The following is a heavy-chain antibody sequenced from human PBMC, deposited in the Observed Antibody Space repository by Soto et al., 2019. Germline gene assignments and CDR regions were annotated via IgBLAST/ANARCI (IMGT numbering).Heavy chain of an antibody. CDR1: SGSISSSNW. V-gene: IGHV4-4*02. Sequence: SETLSLTCAVSSGSISSSNWWSWVRQPPGKGLEWIGEIYHSGSTNYNPSLKSRVTISVDKSKNQFSLKLSSVTAADTAVYYCARAGQHTVTPEYFEGWGQGTLVTVSS. D-gene: IGHD4-17*01. CDR3: ARAGQHTVTPEYFEG. CDR2: IYHSGST. J-gene: IGHJ4*02.